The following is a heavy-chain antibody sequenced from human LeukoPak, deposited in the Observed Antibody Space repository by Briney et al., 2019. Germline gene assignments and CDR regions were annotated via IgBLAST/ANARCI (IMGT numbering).Heavy chain of an antibody. J-gene: IGHJ4*02. CDR1: GGSISSGDYY. V-gene: IGHV4-30-4*08. CDR2: IYYSGST. D-gene: IGHD4-23*01. Sequence: SETLSLTCTVSGGSISSGDYYWSWIRQPPGKGLEWIGYIYYSGSTYYNPSLKSRVTISVDTSKNQFSLKLSSVTAADTAVYYCARVATVVSPFDYWGQGTLVTVSS. CDR3: ARVATVVSPFDY.